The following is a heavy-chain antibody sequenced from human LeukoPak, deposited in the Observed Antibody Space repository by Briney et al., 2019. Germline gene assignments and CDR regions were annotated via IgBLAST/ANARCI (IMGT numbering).Heavy chain of an antibody. V-gene: IGHV3-23*01. CDR2: ISESGDTP. CDR1: GFTFSSYS. D-gene: IGHD5/OR15-5a*01. CDR3: VRGLPGVSSWYFDV. Sequence: GGSLRLSCAASGFTFSSYSMNWVRQAPGKGLEWVSSISESGDTPYYADSVKGLFTISRDNSKNTLYLQMSSLTAEDTAIYYCVRGLPGVSSWYFDVWGRGTQVTVSS. J-gene: IGHJ2*01.